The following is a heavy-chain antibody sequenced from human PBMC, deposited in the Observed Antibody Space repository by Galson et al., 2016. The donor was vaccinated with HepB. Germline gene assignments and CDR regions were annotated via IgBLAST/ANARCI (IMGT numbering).Heavy chain of an antibody. CDR2: ITYDGKTI. J-gene: IGHJ6*02. V-gene: IGHV3-30*04. CDR3: ARETTTVTTNFGMSV. Sequence: SLRLSCAASRFIFSDYAMFWVRQAPGKGLEWLAFITYDGKTIHYADSVKGRFTISRDNSNNTLFLEMTSLTIEDTAVYYCARETTTVTTNFGMSVWGQGATVTVSS. CDR1: RFIFSDYA. D-gene: IGHD4-11*01.